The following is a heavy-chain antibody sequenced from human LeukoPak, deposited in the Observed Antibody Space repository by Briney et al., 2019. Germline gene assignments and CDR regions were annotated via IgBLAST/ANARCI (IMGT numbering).Heavy chain of an antibody. CDR3: ARQYSSGWYEGVY. V-gene: IGHV5-51*01. J-gene: IGHJ4*02. CDR1: GYRFASYW. D-gene: IGHD6-19*01. Sequence: GESLKISCKGSGYRFASYWIGWVRPMPGKGLGWMGIIYPGDSDTRYSPSFQGQVTISADKSISTAYLQWSSLKASDTAMYYCARQYSSGWYEGVYWGQGTLVTVSS. CDR2: IYPGDSDT.